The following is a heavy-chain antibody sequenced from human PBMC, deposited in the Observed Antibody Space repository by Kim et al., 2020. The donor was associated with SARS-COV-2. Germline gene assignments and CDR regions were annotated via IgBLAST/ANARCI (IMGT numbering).Heavy chain of an antibody. D-gene: IGHD3-16*01. CDR3: ARDPGGWFDP. CDR1: GFTFSSYS. Sequence: GGSLRLSCAASGFTFSSYSMNWVRQAPGKGLEWVSYISSSSSTIYYADSVKGRFTISRDNAKNSLYLQMNSLRAEDTAVYYCARDPGGWFDPWGQGTLVTVSS. V-gene: IGHV3-48*04. CDR2: ISSSSSTI. J-gene: IGHJ5*02.